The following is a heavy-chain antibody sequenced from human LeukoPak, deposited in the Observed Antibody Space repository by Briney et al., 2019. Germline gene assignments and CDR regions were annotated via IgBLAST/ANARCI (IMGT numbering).Heavy chain of an antibody. CDR1: GGSISSYY. J-gene: IGHJ4*02. D-gene: IGHD3-9*01. CDR3: ARGGDILTGYYRFDY. CDR2: IYYTGST. V-gene: IGHV4-59*08. Sequence: SETLSLTCTVSGGSISSYYWSWIRQPPGKGLEWIGYIYYTGSTNYNPSLKSRVTISVDTSKKQLSLKLSSVTAADTAVYYCARGGDILTGYYRFDYWGQGTLVTVSS.